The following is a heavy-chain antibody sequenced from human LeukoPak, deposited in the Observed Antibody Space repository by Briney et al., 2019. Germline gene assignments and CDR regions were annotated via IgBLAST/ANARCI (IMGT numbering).Heavy chain of an antibody. CDR1: GFTFSSYA. Sequence: GGSLRLSCAASGFTFSSYAMSWVRQAPGKGLEWVSAISGSGGSTYYADSVKGRFTISRDNAKNSLYLQMNSLRAEDTALYHCARVHYDSSGLCFDYWGQGTLVTVSS. CDR2: ISGSGGST. J-gene: IGHJ4*02. CDR3: ARVHYDSSGLCFDY. D-gene: IGHD3-22*01. V-gene: IGHV3-23*01.